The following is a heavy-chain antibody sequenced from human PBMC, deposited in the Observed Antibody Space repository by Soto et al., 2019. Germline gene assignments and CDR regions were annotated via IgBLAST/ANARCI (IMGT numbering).Heavy chain of an antibody. CDR1: GYTLTELS. CDR3: ATMLSFRDYGDYDY. CDR2: FDPEDGET. Sequence: SVKVSCKVSGYTLTELSMHWVREAPGKGLEWMGGFDPEDGETIYAQKFQGRVTMTEDTSTDTAYMELSSLRSEDTAVYYCATMLSFRDYGDYDYWGQGTLVTVSS. V-gene: IGHV1-24*01. D-gene: IGHD4-17*01. J-gene: IGHJ4*02.